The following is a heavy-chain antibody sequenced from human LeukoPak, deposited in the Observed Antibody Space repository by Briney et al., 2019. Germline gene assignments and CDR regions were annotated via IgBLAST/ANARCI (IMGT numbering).Heavy chain of an antibody. CDR2: ISSSNSYI. V-gene: IGHV3-21*01. Sequence: PGRCLRLSRAAAGFTLSSYSMNCGSHAPGNWREWVSSISSSNSYIYYAGSVKDRFTISSEKANLSLYLQSNRLRAEDTSVYYCERALDIVATIPPLDYWGQGPLVRVSS. J-gene: IGHJ4*02. D-gene: IGHD5-12*01. CDR3: ERALDIVATIPPLDY. CDR1: GFTLSSYS.